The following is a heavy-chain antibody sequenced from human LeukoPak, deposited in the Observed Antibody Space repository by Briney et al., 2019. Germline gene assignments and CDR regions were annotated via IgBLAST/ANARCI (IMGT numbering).Heavy chain of an antibody. J-gene: IGHJ5*02. CDR2: ISSTSAHI. CDR1: GFSFNTYS. CDR3: ARGSVPYYDYGWFDP. V-gene: IGHV3-21*01. D-gene: IGHD3-22*01. Sequence: PGGSLRLSCAASGFSFNTYSMNWVRQAPGKGLEWVSSISSTSAHIFYADSVKGRFTISSDNSKNTSYLQMNSLRSEDTAVYYCARGSVPYYDYGWFDPWGQGALVTVSS.